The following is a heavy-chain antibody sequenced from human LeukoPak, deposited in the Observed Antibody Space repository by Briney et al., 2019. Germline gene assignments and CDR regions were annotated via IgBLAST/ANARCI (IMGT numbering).Heavy chain of an antibody. CDR3: ARDLVGFDP. Sequence: GGSLRLSCAASGFTFGSYAMHWVRQAPGKGLEWVAVISYDGSNKYYADSVKGRFTISRDNSKNTLYLQMNSLRAEDTAVYYCARDLVGFDPWGQGTLVTVSS. V-gene: IGHV3-30*01. J-gene: IGHJ5*02. D-gene: IGHD6-6*01. CDR1: GFTFGSYA. CDR2: ISYDGSNK.